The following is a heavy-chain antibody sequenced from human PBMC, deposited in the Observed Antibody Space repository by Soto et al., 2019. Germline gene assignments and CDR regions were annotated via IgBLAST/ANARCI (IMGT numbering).Heavy chain of an antibody. CDR2: INHLETT. Sequence: SETLSLTCTVSGASISYGNYAWSWIRQTPGKGLEWIGYINHLETTFYNPSFESRLTLSIDRARNQFSLNLNSMSAADRAVYFCARGGGSDSFDYWGQGILVTVSS. CDR3: ARGGGSDSFDY. D-gene: IGHD1-26*01. J-gene: IGHJ4*02. CDR1: GASISYGNYA. V-gene: IGHV4-30-2*01.